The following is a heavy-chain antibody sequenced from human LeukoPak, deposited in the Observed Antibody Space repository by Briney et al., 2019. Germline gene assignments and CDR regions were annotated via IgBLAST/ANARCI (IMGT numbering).Heavy chain of an antibody. CDR2: IFNGGST. CDR1: GFTVSSKY. V-gene: IGHV3-66*01. D-gene: IGHD3-10*01. CDR3: ARGLFASGSYYNFFDY. Sequence: QPGGSLTLSCTASGFTVSSKYMSWVRQAPGKGLEWVSVIFNGGSTYYADSVKGRFTISTDNSKNMLYLQMNSLRAEDTAGYYCARGLFASGSYYNFFDYWAQGTLVTVSS. J-gene: IGHJ4*02.